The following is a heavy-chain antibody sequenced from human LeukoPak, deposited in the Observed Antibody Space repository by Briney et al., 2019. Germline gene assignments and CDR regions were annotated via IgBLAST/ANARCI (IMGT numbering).Heavy chain of an antibody. D-gene: IGHD6-19*01. V-gene: IGHV3-74*01. Sequence: GGSLRLSCAASGFTFSSYWMHWVRQAPGKGLVWVSRITTDGSSRSYADSVKGRFTISRDNAKNTLYLQMNSLRAEDTAMYYCARDLTAVAGNGFGYWGQGILVTVSS. J-gene: IGHJ4*02. CDR3: ARDLTAVAGNGFGY. CDR2: ITTDGSSR. CDR1: GFTFSSYW.